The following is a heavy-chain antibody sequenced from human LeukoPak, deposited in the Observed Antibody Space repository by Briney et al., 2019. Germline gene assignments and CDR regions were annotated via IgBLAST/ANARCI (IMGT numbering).Heavy chain of an antibody. CDR3: ARDPLTQNDY. Sequence: HPGGSLRLSCAASGFTFDSYWTSWVRQAPGKGLEWVANIKQDGNEKYYVDSVKDRFTISRDNAKNSLYLQMNSLRAEDTAVYYCARDPLTQNDYWGQGTLVAISS. CDR1: GFTFDSYW. J-gene: IGHJ4*02. D-gene: IGHD1-14*01. V-gene: IGHV3-7*01. CDR2: IKQDGNEK.